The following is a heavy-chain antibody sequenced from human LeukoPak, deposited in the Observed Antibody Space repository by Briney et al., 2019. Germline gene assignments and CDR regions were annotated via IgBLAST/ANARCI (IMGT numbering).Heavy chain of an antibody. J-gene: IGHJ5*02. V-gene: IGHV1-18*01. Sequence: ASVKVSCKASGYTFTSYGISWVRQAPGQGLEWMGWISAYNGNTNYAQKLQGRVTMTEDTSTDTAYMELSSLRSEDTAVYYCATRVLWFGELGWFDPWGQGTLVTVSS. CDR1: GYTFTSYG. D-gene: IGHD3-10*01. CDR3: ATRVLWFGELGWFDP. CDR2: ISAYNGNT.